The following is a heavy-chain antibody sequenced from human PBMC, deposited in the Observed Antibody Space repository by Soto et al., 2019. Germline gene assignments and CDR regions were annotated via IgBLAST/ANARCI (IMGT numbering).Heavy chain of an antibody. CDR2: IYYTGST. J-gene: IGHJ5*02. CDR3: ARGFSRTFDP. Sequence: TLSLPCTVSGGSISSGGYYWSCIRQHPGKGLESIGYIYYTGSTYYNPSLKSRITMSVDTSKNQFSLKLSSVTAADTAVYYCARGFSRTFDPWGQGTLVTVSS. CDR1: GGSISSGGYY. V-gene: IGHV4-31*03. D-gene: IGHD6-13*01.